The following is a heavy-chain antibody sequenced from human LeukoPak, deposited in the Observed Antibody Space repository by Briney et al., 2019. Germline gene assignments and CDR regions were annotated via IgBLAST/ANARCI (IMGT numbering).Heavy chain of an antibody. Sequence: ASVKVSCKAFGNTFDTSSISWVRQAPGQRLEWMGWISPNNGNTHYAQGVQGRVTMTTDTSRSTAYMELRSLRSDDTAVYYCTRVRNSNNWWGAFDIWGQGTMVTVSS. V-gene: IGHV1-18*01. D-gene: IGHD1-1*01. CDR2: ISPNNGNT. CDR3: TRVRNSNNWWGAFDI. J-gene: IGHJ3*02. CDR1: GNTFDTSS.